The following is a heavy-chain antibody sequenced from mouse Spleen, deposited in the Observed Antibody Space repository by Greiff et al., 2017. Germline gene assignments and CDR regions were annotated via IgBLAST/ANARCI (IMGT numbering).Heavy chain of an antibody. V-gene: IGHV14-3*01. CDR2: IDPANGNT. CDR3: ARPYGSSYGYYYAMDY. D-gene: IGHD1-1*01. CDR1: GFNIKNTY. J-gene: IGHJ4*01. Sequence: DVQLQESVAELVRPGASVKLSCTASGFNIKNTYMHWVKQRPEQGLEWIGRIDPANGNTKYAPKFQGKATITADTSSNTAYLQLSSLTSEDTAIYYCARPYGSSYGYYYAMDYWGQGTSVTVSS.